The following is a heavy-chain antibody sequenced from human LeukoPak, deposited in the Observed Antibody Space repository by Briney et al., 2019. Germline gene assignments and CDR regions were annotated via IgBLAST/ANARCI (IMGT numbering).Heavy chain of an antibody. V-gene: IGHV4-39*07. J-gene: IGHJ4*02. D-gene: IGHD2-8*02. CDR3: ARVYWNYIDY. Sequence: PSETLSLTCTVSGGSISYSNYYWGWIRQPPGKGLEWIGSILYSGSTYYNPSLKSRVTISVDRSKNQFSLKLSSVTATDTAVYYCARVYWNYIDYWGQGTLVTVSS. CDR1: GGSISYSNYY. CDR2: ILYSGST.